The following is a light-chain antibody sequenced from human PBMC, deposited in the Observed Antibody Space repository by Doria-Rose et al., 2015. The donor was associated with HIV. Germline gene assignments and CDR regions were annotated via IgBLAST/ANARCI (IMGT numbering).Light chain of an antibody. J-gene: IGKJ3*01. CDR2: WAS. CDR1: QSLLYTSKNY. CDR3: QQYYGTPS. Sequence: TQPPESLGMSLGERATLNCKSNQSLLYTSKNYLAWYQQNPGQPPKLLIYWASTGQSGVPARFSGSGSGTDFTLTISSLEAEDVAVYYCQQYYGTPSFGPGTTVDIK. V-gene: IGKV4-1*01.